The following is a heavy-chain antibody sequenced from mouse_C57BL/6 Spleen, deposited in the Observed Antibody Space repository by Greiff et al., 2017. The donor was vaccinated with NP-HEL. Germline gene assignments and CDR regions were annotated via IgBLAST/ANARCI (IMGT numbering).Heavy chain of an antibody. CDR2: INPSNGGT. Sequence: QVQLQQPGTELVKPGASVKLSCKASGYTFTSYWMHWVKQRPGQGLEWIGNINPSNGGTNYNEKFKSKATLTVDKSSSTAYMQLSSLTSEDSAVYYCAREGDFPRERYWYFDVWGTGTTVTVSS. J-gene: IGHJ1*03. V-gene: IGHV1-53*01. CDR3: AREGDFPRERYWYFDV. D-gene: IGHD3-3*01. CDR1: GYTFTSYW.